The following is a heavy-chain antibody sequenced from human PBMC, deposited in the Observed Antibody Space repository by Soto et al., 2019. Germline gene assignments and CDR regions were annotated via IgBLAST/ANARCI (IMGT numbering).Heavy chain of an antibody. Sequence: PGGSLRLSCAASGFTFSSYYMNWVRQAPGEGLEWVSVVYSGGTTYYADSVRGRFTISRDNSKSTLFLQMNSLRAEDTAVYYCARGRSASSDFDSWGQGTLVTVSS. J-gene: IGHJ4*02. D-gene: IGHD3-10*01. CDR1: GFTFSSYY. CDR2: VYSGGTT. V-gene: IGHV3-66*01. CDR3: ARGRSASSDFDS.